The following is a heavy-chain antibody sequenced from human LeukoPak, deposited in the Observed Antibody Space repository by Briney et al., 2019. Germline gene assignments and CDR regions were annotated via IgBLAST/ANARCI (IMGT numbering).Heavy chain of an antibody. Sequence: GGSLRLSCAASGFTFSNAWMSWVRQAPGKGLEWVGRIKSKTDGGTTDSAAPVNGRFTISRDDSKNTLYLQMNSLKTEDTAVYYCTTGETFYYDSSGYRNYFDYWGQGTLVTVSS. J-gene: IGHJ4*02. D-gene: IGHD3-22*01. CDR1: GFTFSNAW. CDR2: IKSKTDGGTT. CDR3: TTGETFYYDSSGYRNYFDY. V-gene: IGHV3-15*01.